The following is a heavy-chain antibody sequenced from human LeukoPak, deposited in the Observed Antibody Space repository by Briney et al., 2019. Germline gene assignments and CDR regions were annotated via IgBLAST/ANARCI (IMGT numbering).Heavy chain of an antibody. CDR2: IIPIFGTA. CDR1: GGTFSSYA. CDR3: ARDSRDGYSFVY. Sequence: ASVKVSCKASGGTFSSYAISWVRQAPGQGLEWMGGIIPIFGTANYAQKFQGRVTITTDESTSTAYMELSSLRSEDTAVYYCARDSRDGYSFVYWGQGTLVTVSS. D-gene: IGHD5-24*01. J-gene: IGHJ4*02. V-gene: IGHV1-69*05.